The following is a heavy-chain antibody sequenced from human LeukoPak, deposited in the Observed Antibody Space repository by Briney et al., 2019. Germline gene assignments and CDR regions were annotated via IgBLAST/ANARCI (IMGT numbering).Heavy chain of an antibody. CDR2: TSHSGST. CDR3: ARDDTAMVRGFDY. D-gene: IGHD5-18*01. V-gene: IGHV4-59*01. CDR1: GDSISSYY. J-gene: IGHJ4*02. Sequence: SETLSLTCIVSGDSISSYYWSWIRQPPGKGLEWIGYTSHSGSTNSNPSLKSRVTISVDTSKNQFSLTLSSVTAADTAMYYCARDDTAMVRGFDYWGQGTLVTVSS.